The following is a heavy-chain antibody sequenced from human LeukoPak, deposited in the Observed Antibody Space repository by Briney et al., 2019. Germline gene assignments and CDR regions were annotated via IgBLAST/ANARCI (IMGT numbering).Heavy chain of an antibody. Sequence: GGSLRLSCAASGFTFDDYGMSWVRQAPGKGLEWVSGINWNGGSTGYADSVKGRFTISRDHAKNSLYLQMNSLRAEDTALYYCARDPLGSGWLYFDYWGQGTLVTVSS. CDR2: INWNGGST. D-gene: IGHD6-19*01. CDR1: GFTFDDYG. CDR3: ARDPLGSGWLYFDY. V-gene: IGHV3-20*04. J-gene: IGHJ4*02.